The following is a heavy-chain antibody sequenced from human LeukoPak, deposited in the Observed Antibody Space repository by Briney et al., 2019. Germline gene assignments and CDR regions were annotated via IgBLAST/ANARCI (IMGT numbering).Heavy chain of an antibody. Sequence: QTLSLTCSASGGSISSGSYYWSWIRQPPGKALEWLALIYWDDDKRYSPSLKSRLTITKDTSKNQVVLTMTNMDPVDTATYYCAHLSPGSSWYKGWFDPWGQGTLVTVSS. CDR1: GGSISSGSYY. D-gene: IGHD6-13*01. V-gene: IGHV2-5*08. CDR2: IYWDDDK. CDR3: AHLSPGSSWYKGWFDP. J-gene: IGHJ5*02.